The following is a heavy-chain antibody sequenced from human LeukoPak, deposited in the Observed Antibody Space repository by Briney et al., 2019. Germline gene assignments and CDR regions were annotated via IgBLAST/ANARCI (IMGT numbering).Heavy chain of an antibody. J-gene: IGHJ4*02. CDR3: ARQWGRGSGSYLGY. CDR1: GYSFTSYW. Sequence: GASLKISCKGSGYSFTSYWIAWVRQMPGKGLVWMGVIYPGDSDTTYSPSFQGQVTISADKSISTAYLQWSSLRASDTAMYYCARQWGRGSGSYLGYWGQGTLVTVSS. CDR2: IYPGDSDT. D-gene: IGHD3-10*01. V-gene: IGHV5-51*01.